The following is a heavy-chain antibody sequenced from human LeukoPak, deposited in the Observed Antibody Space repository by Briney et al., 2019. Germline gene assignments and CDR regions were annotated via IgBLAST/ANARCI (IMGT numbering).Heavy chain of an antibody. Sequence: SETLSLTCTVSGGSMSDYYWTWIRQPPGRTLEWIGYIYYSGSTKYNPSLKSRVTVSIDTSKDQFSLKLSSVTAADTAVYYCASSQAGYSSGSYNYWGQGTLVTVSS. CDR3: ASSQAGYSSGSYNY. D-gene: IGHD6-19*01. J-gene: IGHJ4*02. CDR2: IYYSGST. V-gene: IGHV4-59*01. CDR1: GGSMSDYY.